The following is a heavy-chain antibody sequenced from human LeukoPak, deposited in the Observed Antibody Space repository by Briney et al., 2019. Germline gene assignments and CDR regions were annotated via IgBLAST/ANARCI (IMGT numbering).Heavy chain of an antibody. CDR1: GYTFTSYD. V-gene: IGHV1-8*01. J-gene: IGHJ4*02. D-gene: IGHD2-15*01. CDR3: ASLSGYCSGGSCYREDY. Sequence: ASVKVSCKASGYTFTSYDINWVRQATGQGLEWMGWMNPNSGNTGYAQKFQGRVTMTRNTSISTAYMELSSLRSEDTAVYYCASLSGYCSGGSCYREDYWGQGTLVTVSS. CDR2: MNPNSGNT.